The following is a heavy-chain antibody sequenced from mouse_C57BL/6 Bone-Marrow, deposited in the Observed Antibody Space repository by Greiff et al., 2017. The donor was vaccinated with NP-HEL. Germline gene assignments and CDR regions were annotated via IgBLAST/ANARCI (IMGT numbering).Heavy chain of an antibody. CDR3: TRYDGYLYGTMDY. CDR1: GYTFTDYE. D-gene: IGHD2-3*01. J-gene: IGHJ4*01. Sequence: QVQLQQSGAELVRPGASVTLSCKASGYTFTDYEMHWVKQTPVHGLEWIGAIDPETGGTAYNQKFKGKAILTADKSSSTAYMELRSLTSEDSAVYYCTRYDGYLYGTMDYWGQGTSVTVSS. V-gene: IGHV1-15*01. CDR2: IDPETGGT.